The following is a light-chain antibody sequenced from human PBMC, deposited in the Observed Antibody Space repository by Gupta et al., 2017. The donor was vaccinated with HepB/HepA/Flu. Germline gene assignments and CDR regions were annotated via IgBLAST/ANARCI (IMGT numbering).Light chain of an antibody. V-gene: IGKV1-5*03. CDR3: QQYNSYPT. Sequence: DIQMTQSPSTLSAYVGDRVTITCRASQSVSHWLAWYQQKPGKAPKLLIYWASNLESGVPSRFSGSGSGTELTLTISSLQPDDFATYYCQQYNSYPTFGGGTKVEIK. CDR2: WAS. CDR1: QSVSHW. J-gene: IGKJ4*01.